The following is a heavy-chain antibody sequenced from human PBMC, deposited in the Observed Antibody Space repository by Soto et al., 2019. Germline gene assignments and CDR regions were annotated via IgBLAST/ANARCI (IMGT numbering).Heavy chain of an antibody. CDR3: AIKPHNWNYVDY. CDR1: GYTFTSYD. Sequence: ASVKVSCKASGYTFTSYDINWVRQATGQGLERMGWMNPNSGNTGYAQKFQGRVTMTRNTSISTAYMELSSLRSEDTTVYYCAIKPHNWNYVDYWGQGTLVTVSS. V-gene: IGHV1-8*01. J-gene: IGHJ4*02. CDR2: MNPNSGNT. D-gene: IGHD1-20*01.